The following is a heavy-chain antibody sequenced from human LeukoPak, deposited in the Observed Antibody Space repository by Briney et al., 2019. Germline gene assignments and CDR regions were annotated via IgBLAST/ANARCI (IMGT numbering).Heavy chain of an antibody. CDR1: GFTLSSCS. CDR3: ARFPEGSSTWSIDF. J-gene: IGHJ4*02. CDR2: ISRSSGYV. V-gene: IGHV3-21*01. D-gene: IGHD6-13*01. Sequence: KPGGSLRLSCAASGFTLSSCSMNWVRRAPGKGLEWVSSISRSSGYVFYADSMKGRFTVSRDNSKNSLYLQMNTLRAEDTAVYYCARFPEGSSTWSIDFWGQGTLVTVSS.